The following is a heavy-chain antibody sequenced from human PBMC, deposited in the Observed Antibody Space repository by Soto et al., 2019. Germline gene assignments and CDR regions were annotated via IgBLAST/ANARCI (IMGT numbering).Heavy chain of an antibody. V-gene: IGHV4-4*02. CDR2: IYHSGST. CDR1: GGSISSSDW. CDR3: AREPSSPLYYYYYGMDV. Sequence: PSETRSLTCAVSGGSISSSDWLSWVRQPPGKGLEWIGEIYHSGSTNYNPSLKSRVTISVDKSKNQFSLKLSSVTAADTAVYYCAREPSSPLYYYYYGMDVWGQGTTVTVSS. J-gene: IGHJ6*02.